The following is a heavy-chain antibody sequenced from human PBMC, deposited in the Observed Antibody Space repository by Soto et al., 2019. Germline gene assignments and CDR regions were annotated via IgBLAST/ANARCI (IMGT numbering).Heavy chain of an antibody. CDR1: GLSFSSSW. CDR3: AKVETYVYDGIVVKTDAINLGPLDF. D-gene: IGHD2-2*01. Sequence: GGSLRLSCEVSGLSFSSSWMSWVRQAPGKGLEWVADIDPVGSQVVYVASVMGRFTVSRDNAKKSLFLQMNSLRVEDTAFYYCAKVETYVYDGIVVKTDAINLGPLDFWGQGSQVTVSS. V-gene: IGHV3-7*01. J-gene: IGHJ4*02. CDR2: IDPVGSQV.